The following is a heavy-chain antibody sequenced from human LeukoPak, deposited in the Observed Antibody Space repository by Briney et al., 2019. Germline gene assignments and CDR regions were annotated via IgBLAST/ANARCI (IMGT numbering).Heavy chain of an antibody. D-gene: IGHD6-13*01. V-gene: IGHV4-39*07. J-gene: IGHJ5*02. Sequence: PSETLSLTCTVSGGSISSSSYYWGWIRQPPGKGLEWIGSIYYSGSTYYNPSLKSRVTISVDTSKNQFSLKLSSVTAADTAVYYCARDISSSSWFSNWFDPWGQGTLVTVSS. CDR3: ARDISSSSWFSNWFDP. CDR2: IYYSGST. CDR1: GGSISSSSYY.